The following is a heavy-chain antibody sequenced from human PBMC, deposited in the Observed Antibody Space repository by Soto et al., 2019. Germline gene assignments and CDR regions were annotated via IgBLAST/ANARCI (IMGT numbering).Heavy chain of an antibody. J-gene: IGHJ4*02. CDR2: IYYTGIT. Sequence: PSETLSLTCTASGGSISSSSYYWGWIRQPPGKGLEWIGSIYYTGITHYNPSLKSRATISIDTSKNQFSLNLISVTATDTAVYYCARPARQDTVAGNYWGQGTLVTVSS. D-gene: IGHD6-19*01. V-gene: IGHV4-39*01. CDR1: GGSISSSSYY. CDR3: ARPARQDTVAGNY.